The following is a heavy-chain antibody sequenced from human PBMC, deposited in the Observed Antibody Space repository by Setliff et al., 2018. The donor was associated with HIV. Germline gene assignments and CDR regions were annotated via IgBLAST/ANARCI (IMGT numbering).Heavy chain of an antibody. CDR2: IFYTGTT. CDR1: GQFISDGYY. Sequence: ASETLSLTCTVSGQFISDGYYWGWIRQPPGKGLEWLGSIFYTGTTYYNPSLKSRVTLSLDTSKNQFSLELTSVTAADTAVYYCARHDCGGDCSINWFDPWGQGTPVTVSS. CDR3: ARHDCGGDCSINWFDP. J-gene: IGHJ5*02. D-gene: IGHD2-21*02. V-gene: IGHV4-38-2*02.